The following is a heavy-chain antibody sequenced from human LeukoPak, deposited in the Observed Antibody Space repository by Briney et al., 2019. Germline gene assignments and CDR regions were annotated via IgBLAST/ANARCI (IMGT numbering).Heavy chain of an antibody. Sequence: GGSLRLSCAASGFTFSRYAMSWVRQAPGKGLEWVSAISGSGGSTYYADSVKGRFTISRDNSKNTLYLQMNSLRAEDTAVYYCAKSSSWYLYYYYYMDVWGKGTTVTVSS. J-gene: IGHJ6*03. V-gene: IGHV3-23*01. CDR3: AKSSSWYLYYYYYMDV. CDR2: ISGSGGST. CDR1: GFTFSRYA. D-gene: IGHD6-13*01.